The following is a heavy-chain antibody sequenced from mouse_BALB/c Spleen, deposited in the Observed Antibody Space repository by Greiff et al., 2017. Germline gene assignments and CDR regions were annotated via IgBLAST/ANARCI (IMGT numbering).Heavy chain of an antibody. CDR1: GFTFSSYT. CDR3: TREGDDYDGAWFAY. D-gene: IGHD2-4*01. Sequence: EVQRVESGGGLVKPGGSLKLSCAASGFTFSSYTMSWVRQTPEKRLEWVATISSGGSYTYYPDSVKGRFTISRDNAKNTLYLQMSSLKSEDTAMYYCTREGDDYDGAWFAYWGQGTLVTVSA. CDR2: ISSGGSYT. J-gene: IGHJ3*01. V-gene: IGHV5-6-4*01.